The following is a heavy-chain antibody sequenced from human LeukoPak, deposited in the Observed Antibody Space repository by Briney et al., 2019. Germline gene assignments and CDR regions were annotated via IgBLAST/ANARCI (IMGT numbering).Heavy chain of an antibody. J-gene: IGHJ3*02. CDR3: ARTIFGVAPHAFDI. V-gene: IGHV4-59*12. CDR2: IYYSGST. D-gene: IGHD3-3*01. Sequence: SETLSLTCTVSGDSINSYYWSWIRQSPGKGLEWIGYIYYSGSTNYSPSLKSRVTMSLDTSKNQFSLKLSSVTAADTAVYYCARTIFGVAPHAFDIWGQGTMVTVSS. CDR1: GDSINSYY.